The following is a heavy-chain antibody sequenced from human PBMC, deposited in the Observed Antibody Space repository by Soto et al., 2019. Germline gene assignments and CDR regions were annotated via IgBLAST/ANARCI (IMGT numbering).Heavy chain of an antibody. Sequence: QVQLVQSGAEVKKPGSSVKVSCKASGGTFSSYAISWVRQAPGQGLEWMGGIIPIGGTANYAKKVQGRVTITADESTSTAYMELGSLTSEDTAVYYCARDLLGFGYTYADVWGQGTTVTVSS. V-gene: IGHV1-69*12. D-gene: IGHD3-10*01. CDR2: IIPIGGTA. CDR1: GGTFSSYA. J-gene: IGHJ6*02. CDR3: ARDLLGFGYTYADV.